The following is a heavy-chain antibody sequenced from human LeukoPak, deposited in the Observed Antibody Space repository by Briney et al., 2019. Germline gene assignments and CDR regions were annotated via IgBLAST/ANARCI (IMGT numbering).Heavy chain of an antibody. CDR3: ARGGELLFGDYYYYMDV. CDR1: GYTFTSYY. V-gene: IGHV1-46*01. Sequence: ASVKVSCKASGYTFTSYYMHWVRQAPGQGLEWMGIINPSGGSTSYAQKFQGRVTMTRNTSISTAYMELSSLRSEDTAVYYCARGGELLFGDYYYYMDVWGKGTTVTISS. J-gene: IGHJ6*03. D-gene: IGHD3-10*01. CDR2: INPSGGST.